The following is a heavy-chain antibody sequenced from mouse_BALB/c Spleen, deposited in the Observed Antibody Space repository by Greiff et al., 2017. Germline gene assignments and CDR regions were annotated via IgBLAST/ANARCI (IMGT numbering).Heavy chain of an antibody. Sequence: VQLQQPGAELVKPGAPVKLSCKASGYTFTSYWMNWVKQRPGRGLEWIGRIDPSDSETHYNQKFKDKATLTVDKSSSTAYIQLSSLTSEDSAVYYCAIYGNIAYWGQGTLVTVSA. CDR3: AIYGNIAY. V-gene: IGHV1-69*02. CDR2: IDPSDSET. J-gene: IGHJ3*01. CDR1: GYTFTSYW. D-gene: IGHD2-1*01.